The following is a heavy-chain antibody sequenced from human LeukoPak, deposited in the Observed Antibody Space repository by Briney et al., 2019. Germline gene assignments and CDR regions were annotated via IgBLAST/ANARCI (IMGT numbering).Heavy chain of an antibody. Sequence: GGSLRLSCVASGFTFTNFAMTWVRKPPGKGLEWVSSITGSSGTTYDADSVRGRFTISRDVSKNTLYLQMNGLRAEDTATYYCAKGTAVTPLYYFDYWGQGVLVTVSS. CDR3: AKGTAVTPLYYFDY. V-gene: IGHV3-23*01. CDR2: ITGSSGTT. CDR1: GFTFTNFA. J-gene: IGHJ4*02. D-gene: IGHD4-17*01.